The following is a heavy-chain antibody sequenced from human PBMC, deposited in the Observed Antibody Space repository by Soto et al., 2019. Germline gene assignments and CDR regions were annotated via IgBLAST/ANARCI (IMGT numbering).Heavy chain of an antibody. J-gene: IGHJ6*02. Sequence: QVQLVQSGAEVKKPGSSVKVSCKASGGTFSSYAISWVRQAPGQGLEWMGGIIPIFGTANYAQKFQGRITITADESTSTAYMELSSLRSDDTAVYYCASDEGIAVAGTHYYYGMDVWGQGTTVTVSS. CDR2: IIPIFGTA. D-gene: IGHD6-19*01. CDR1: GGTFSSYA. CDR3: ASDEGIAVAGTHYYYGMDV. V-gene: IGHV1-69*01.